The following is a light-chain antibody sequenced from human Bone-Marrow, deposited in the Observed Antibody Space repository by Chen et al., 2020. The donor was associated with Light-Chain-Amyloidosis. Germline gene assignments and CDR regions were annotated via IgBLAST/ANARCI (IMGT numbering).Light chain of an antibody. CDR2: AAS. CDR3: QQYYTTPWT. V-gene: IGKV1-NL1*01. CDR1: QVITNP. Sequence: DIQMTQSPSSLSESVGDRVTITRRARQVITNPVAWDQQKPGKAPKLLLYAASRLQSGGPSRFSGSESVTEHTRASSSLQPEDFATYDCQQYYTTPWTFGKGTKVEIK. J-gene: IGKJ1*01.